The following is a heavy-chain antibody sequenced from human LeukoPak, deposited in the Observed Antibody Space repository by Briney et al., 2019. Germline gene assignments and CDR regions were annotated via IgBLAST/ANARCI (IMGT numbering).Heavy chain of an antibody. D-gene: IGHD4-23*01. V-gene: IGHV3-74*01. CDR1: GFTISSYW. CDR2: INSDGTST. CDR3: PRAGGLALLNYYYYMDV. Sequence: GGSLRLSCAASGFTISSYWMHWVRKAPGKGLVWVSRINSDGTSTSYADSVKGRFTISRDNAKNTLYLQMNSLRAEDSALYYCPRAGGLALLNYYYYMDVWGKGTTVTVSS. J-gene: IGHJ6*03.